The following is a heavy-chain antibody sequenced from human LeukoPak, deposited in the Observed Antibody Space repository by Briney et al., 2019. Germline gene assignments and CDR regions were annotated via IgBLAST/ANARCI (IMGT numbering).Heavy chain of an antibody. CDR1: GYTFTSYG. CDR3: ARDEGIAVAGNWFDP. V-gene: IGHV1-18*01. J-gene: IGHJ5*02. D-gene: IGHD6-19*01. CDR2: ISAYNGNT. Sequence: ASVKVSCKASGYTFTSYGISWVRQAPGQGLEWMGWISAYNGNTNYAQKLQGRVTMTTDTSTSTAYMELRSLRSDDTAVYYCARDEGIAVAGNWFDPWGQETLVTVSS.